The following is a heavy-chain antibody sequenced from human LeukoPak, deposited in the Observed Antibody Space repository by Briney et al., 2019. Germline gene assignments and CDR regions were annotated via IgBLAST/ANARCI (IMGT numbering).Heavy chain of an antibody. Sequence: GRSLRLSCAASGFIFSAYSMHWVRQPPGKGLEWVSIVSPDGSDKYVADSVRGRFTISRDNSKNILYLQMNSLTLEDTALYYCARDSGSYGDLDYWGQGTLLTVSS. CDR2: VSPDGSDK. CDR3: ARDSGSYGDLDY. CDR1: GFIFSAYS. D-gene: IGHD3-10*01. V-gene: IGHV3-30*04. J-gene: IGHJ4*02.